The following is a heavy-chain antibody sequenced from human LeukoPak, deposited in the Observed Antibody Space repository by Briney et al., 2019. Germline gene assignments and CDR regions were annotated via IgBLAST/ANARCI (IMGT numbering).Heavy chain of an antibody. CDR3: ARLIRRDGYNLGDY. CDR1: GYTFTGYY. D-gene: IGHD5-24*01. V-gene: IGHV1-2*02. CDR2: INPNSGGT. J-gene: IGHJ4*02. Sequence: GASVKVSCKASGYTFTGYYMHWVRQAPGQGLEWMGWINPNSGGTNYAQKFQGRVTMTRDTSISTAYMELSRLRSDDTAVYYCARLIRRDGYNLGDYWGQGTLVTVSS.